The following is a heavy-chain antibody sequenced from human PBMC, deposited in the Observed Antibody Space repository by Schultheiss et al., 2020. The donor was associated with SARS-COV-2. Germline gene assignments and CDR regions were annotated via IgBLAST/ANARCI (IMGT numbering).Heavy chain of an antibody. Sequence: SQTLSLTCAVYGGSFSGYYWGWVRQPPGKGLEWIGGISYSGSTYYNPSLKSRVTISVDMSNNQFSMRLRSVAAADTAIYYCARRRYFDWFDPWGQGTLVTVSS. CDR3: ARRRYFDWFDP. CDR2: ISYSGST. D-gene: IGHD3-9*01. J-gene: IGHJ5*02. V-gene: IGHV4-34*01. CDR1: GGSFSGYY.